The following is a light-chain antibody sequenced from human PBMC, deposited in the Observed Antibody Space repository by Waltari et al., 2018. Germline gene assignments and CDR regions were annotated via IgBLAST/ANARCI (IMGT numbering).Light chain of an antibody. J-gene: IGKJ2*01. CDR3: QQYNTYPAT. Sequence: VTITCRASQRISYWLAWYQQKPGKAPKLLVYKASSLESGVPSRFSGSVSGTEYTLTISSLQPDDFATYYCQQYNTYPATFGQGTKVEIK. CDR2: KAS. CDR1: QRISYW. V-gene: IGKV1-5*03.